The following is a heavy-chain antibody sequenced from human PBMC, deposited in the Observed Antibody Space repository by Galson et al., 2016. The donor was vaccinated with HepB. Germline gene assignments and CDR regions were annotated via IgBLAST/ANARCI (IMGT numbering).Heavy chain of an antibody. D-gene: IGHD6-19*01. V-gene: IGHV3-53*01. J-gene: IGHJ6*03. CDR3: AREQWYYMDF. CDR2: IHNGGGST. CDR1: GFTVSTFY. Sequence: SLRLSCAASGFTVSTFYMNWVRQAPGKGLEWVSVIHNGGGSTYYGDSVKGRFTISRDTSKNTVYLQMNSLRPEDTAVYYCAREQWYYMDFWGRGTTVTASS.